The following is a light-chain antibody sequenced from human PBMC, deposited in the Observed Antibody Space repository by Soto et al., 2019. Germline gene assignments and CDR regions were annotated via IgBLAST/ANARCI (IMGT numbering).Light chain of an antibody. CDR2: VAS. J-gene: IGKJ4*01. V-gene: IGKV1-39*01. Sequence: DIQMPQSPSSLSASVGDRVTITCRASQSISSSLNWYQLKPGQAPKLLIYVASSLQSGVPSRFSGSGSGTDFTLTISSLQLEDSATYGCHHTYNAPLNFGVGTTVEIK. CDR1: QSISSS. CDR3: HHTYNAPLN.